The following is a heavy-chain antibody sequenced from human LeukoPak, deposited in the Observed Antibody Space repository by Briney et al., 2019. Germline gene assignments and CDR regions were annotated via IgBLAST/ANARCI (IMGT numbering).Heavy chain of an antibody. D-gene: IGHD3-3*01. CDR1: GFTFDDYA. CDR2: MSWNGGSI. CDR3: AKGTDYDFWSGYLD. Sequence: GGSLRLSCAASGFTFDDYAMHWVRQAPGKGLEWVSGMSWNGGSIGYADSVKGRFSISRDNAKNSLYLQMNSLRAEDMALYYCAKGTDYDFWSGYLDWGQGTVVTVSS. V-gene: IGHV3-9*03. J-gene: IGHJ4*02.